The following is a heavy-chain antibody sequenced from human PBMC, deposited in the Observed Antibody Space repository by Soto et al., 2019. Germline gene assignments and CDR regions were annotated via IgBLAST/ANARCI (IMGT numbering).Heavy chain of an antibody. D-gene: IGHD2-2*01. Sequence: PSETLSLTCTVSGGSVSSGSYYWSWIRQPPGKGLEWIGYIYYSGSTNYNPSLKSRVTISVDTSKNQFSLKLSSVTAADTAVYYCARYQLGYCISTSCAIAFFDYWGQGTLVTVSS. CDR1: GGSVSSGSYY. CDR2: IYYSGST. CDR3: ARYQLGYCISTSCAIAFFDY. J-gene: IGHJ4*02. V-gene: IGHV4-61*01.